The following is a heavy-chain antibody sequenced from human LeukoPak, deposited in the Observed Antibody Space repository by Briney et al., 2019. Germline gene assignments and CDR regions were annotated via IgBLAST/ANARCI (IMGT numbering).Heavy chain of an antibody. D-gene: IGHD2-15*01. V-gene: IGHV4-59*12. CDR3: ARLYCSGGSCYSFWFDP. J-gene: IGHJ5*02. CDR1: GGSISSYY. Sequence: ETLSLTCTVSGGSISSYYWSWIRQPPGKGLEWIGYIYYSGSTNYNPSLKSRVTISVDTSKNQFSLKLSSVTAADTAVYYCARLYCSGGSCYSFWFDPWGQGTLVTVSS. CDR2: IYYSGST.